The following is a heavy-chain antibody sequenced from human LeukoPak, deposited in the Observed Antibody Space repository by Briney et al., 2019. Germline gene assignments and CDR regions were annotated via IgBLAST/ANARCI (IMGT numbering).Heavy chain of an antibody. D-gene: IGHD1-7*01. J-gene: IGHJ4*02. CDR1: GFTFSSYA. CDR3: AKEGSVTNWNYMGVGY. V-gene: IGHV3-23*01. Sequence: GGSLRLSCAASGFTFSSYAMSWVRQAPGKGLEWVSAISAGGGSTYFADSVKGRFTISRDNSKNTLYLQMNSLRAEDTAVYYCAKEGSVTNWNYMGVGYWGQGTLVTVSS. CDR2: ISAGGGST.